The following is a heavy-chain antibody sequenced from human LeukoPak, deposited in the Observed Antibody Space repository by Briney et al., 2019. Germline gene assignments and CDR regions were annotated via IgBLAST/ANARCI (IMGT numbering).Heavy chain of an antibody. D-gene: IGHD3-3*01. V-gene: IGHV3-23*01. Sequence: GGSLRLSCAASGFTVSSNYMSWVRQAPGKGLEWVSAISGSGGSTYYADSVKGRFTISRDNSKNTLYLQMNSLRAEDTAVYYCAKASSYDFWSGYLDYWGQGTLVAVSS. CDR1: GFTVSSNY. J-gene: IGHJ4*02. CDR3: AKASSYDFWSGYLDY. CDR2: ISGSGGST.